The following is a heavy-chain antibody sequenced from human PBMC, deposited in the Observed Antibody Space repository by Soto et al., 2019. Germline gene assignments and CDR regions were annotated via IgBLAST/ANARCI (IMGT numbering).Heavy chain of an antibody. D-gene: IGHD3-10*01. CDR2: IYWDDDK. CDR3: AHIGISTWFTC. V-gene: IGHV2-5*02. CDR1: GFSLSTRGVG. Sequence: QITLKESGPTLVKSTQTLTLTCTFSGFSLSTRGVGVGWIRQPPGKALEWLALIYWDDDKRYSPSLRSRLTITKDTPKNQVVLTLTDMDPVDTATYYCAHIGISTWFTCWGQGTLLTVSS. J-gene: IGHJ4*02.